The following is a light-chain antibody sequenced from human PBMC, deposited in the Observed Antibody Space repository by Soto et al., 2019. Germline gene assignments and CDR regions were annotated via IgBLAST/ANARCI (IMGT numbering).Light chain of an antibody. CDR2: GAS. J-gene: IGKJ3*01. V-gene: IGKV3-20*01. CDR1: QSVSSSF. Sequence: EIVLTQSPGTLSLSPGERVTLSWRASQSVSSSFLAWYQQKPGQAPRLLIYGASSRATGVPDRFSGRGSGTDFTLTINRLEPEDFAVYFCHQYGRSPIYTFGPGAKVDIK. CDR3: HQYGRSPIYT.